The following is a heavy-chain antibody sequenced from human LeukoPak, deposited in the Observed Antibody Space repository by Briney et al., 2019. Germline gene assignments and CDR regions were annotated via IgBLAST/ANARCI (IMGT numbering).Heavy chain of an antibody. CDR2: IYPGDSDT. Sequence: GESLKISCKGSGYSFSSNWIAWVRQMPGKGLGWMGIIYPGDSDTRYSPSFQGQVTISADKSISTAYLQWSSLKASDTAMYYCASAVTTYSFDYWGQGTLVTVSS. CDR3: ASAVTTYSFDY. CDR1: GYSFSSNW. J-gene: IGHJ4*02. D-gene: IGHD4-17*01. V-gene: IGHV5-51*01.